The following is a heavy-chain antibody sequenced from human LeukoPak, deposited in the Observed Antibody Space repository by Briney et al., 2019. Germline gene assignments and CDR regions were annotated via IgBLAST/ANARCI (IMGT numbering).Heavy chain of an antibody. CDR2: INSDGSST. Sequence: GGSLRLSCAASGFTFSSYWMHWVRQAPGKGLVWVSRINSDGSSTSYADSVKGRFTISRDNAKNTLYLQMNSLRAEDTAVYYCARGGGIVGATYYYYYMDVWGKGTTVTVS. D-gene: IGHD1-26*01. V-gene: IGHV3-74*01. CDR1: GFTFSSYW. CDR3: ARGGGIVGATYYYYYMDV. J-gene: IGHJ6*03.